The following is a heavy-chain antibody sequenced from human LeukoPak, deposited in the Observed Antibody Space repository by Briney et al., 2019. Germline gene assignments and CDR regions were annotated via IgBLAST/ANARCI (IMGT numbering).Heavy chain of an antibody. V-gene: IGHV3-23*01. Sequence: GGSLRLSCAASGFTFTTYAMSWVRQAPGKGLEWVSTISSSGGSTYYADSVKGRFTISRDNSKNTLYLQMNSLRAEDTAVYYCAKAPLRYFDQTDYWGQGTLVTVSS. CDR3: AKAPLRYFDQTDY. CDR1: GFTFTTYA. D-gene: IGHD3-9*01. J-gene: IGHJ4*02. CDR2: ISSSGGST.